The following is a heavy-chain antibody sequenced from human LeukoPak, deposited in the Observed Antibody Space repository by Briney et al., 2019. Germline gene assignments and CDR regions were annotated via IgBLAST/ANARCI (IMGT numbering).Heavy chain of an antibody. Sequence: SETLSLTCTVSGGSISNYYGSWIRQPSGKGLECIGHIYYSGATKYNPSLNSRITISVDTSKNQFSLMLSSVTAADTAVYYCARFGITVVRGGKYYFDYWGQGTLVTVSS. CDR1: GGSISNYY. CDR3: ARFGITVVRGGKYYFDY. CDR2: IYYSGAT. J-gene: IGHJ4*02. V-gene: IGHV4-59*08. D-gene: IGHD3-10*01.